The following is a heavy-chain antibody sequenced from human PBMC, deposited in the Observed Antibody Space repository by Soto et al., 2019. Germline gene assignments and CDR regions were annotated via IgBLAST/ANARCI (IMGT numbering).Heavy chain of an antibody. J-gene: IGHJ6*02. D-gene: IGHD3-3*01. CDR1: GGSTSSYY. CDR2: IYYSGST. Sequence: SETLSLTCTVSGGSTSSYYWSWIRQPPGKGLEWIGYIYYSGSTNYNPSLKSRVTISVDTSKNQFSLKLSSVTAADTAVYYCARGDNYDFWSGYYRYYYGMDVWGQGTTVTVSS. V-gene: IGHV4-59*01. CDR3: ARGDNYDFWSGYYRYYYGMDV.